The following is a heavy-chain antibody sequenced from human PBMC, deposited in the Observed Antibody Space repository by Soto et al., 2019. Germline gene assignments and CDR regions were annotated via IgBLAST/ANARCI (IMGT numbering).Heavy chain of an antibody. V-gene: IGHV3-23*01. D-gene: IGHD5-12*01. J-gene: IGHJ4*02. Sequence: EVQLLESGGGLVQPGGSLRLSCAASGFTFSSYAMSWVRQAPGKGLEWVSAISGSGGSTYYADSVKGRFTISRDNSKNTLYLQMNSLRAEDTAVYYFAKAREMATMRFDYWGQGTLVTVSS. CDR2: ISGSGGST. CDR3: AKAREMATMRFDY. CDR1: GFTFSSYA.